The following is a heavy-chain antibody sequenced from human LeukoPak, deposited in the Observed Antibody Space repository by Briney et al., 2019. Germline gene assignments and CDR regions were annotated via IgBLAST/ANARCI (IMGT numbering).Heavy chain of an antibody. CDR2: IYYSGST. CDR3: ARHLADYSNYFYWFDP. V-gene: IGHV4-39*01. CDR1: GGSISSSSYY. Sequence: SETLSLTCTVSGGSISSSSYYWGWIRQPPGKGLEWIGSIYYSGSTYYNPSLKSRVTISVDTSKNQFSLKLSSVTAADTAVYYCARHLADYSNYFYWFDPWGQGTLATVSS. D-gene: IGHD4-11*01. J-gene: IGHJ5*02.